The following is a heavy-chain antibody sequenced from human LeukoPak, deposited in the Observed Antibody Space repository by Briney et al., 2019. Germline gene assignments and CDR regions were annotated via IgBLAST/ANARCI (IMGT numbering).Heavy chain of an antibody. CDR1: GYTLISYS. J-gene: IGHJ4*02. CDR2: ISPYSGNT. Sequence: ASVKVSCKTSGYTLISYSLTWVRQAPGQGLEWMGWISPYSGNTNYAENFQDRVTLTTDTSTGTAYMELRSLRSDDTAVYYCGREPRYRPIDYWGQGTLVTVSS. D-gene: IGHD3-9*01. CDR3: GREPRYRPIDY. V-gene: IGHV1-18*01.